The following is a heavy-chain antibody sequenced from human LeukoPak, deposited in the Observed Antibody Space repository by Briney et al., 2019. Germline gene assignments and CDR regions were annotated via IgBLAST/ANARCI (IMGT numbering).Heavy chain of an antibody. J-gene: IGHJ5*02. CDR2: ISGSGGST. Sequence: GGSLRLSCAASGFTFSSYAMSWVRQAPGKGLEWVSAISGSGGSTYYADSVKSRFTISRDNSKNTLYLQMNSLRAEDTAVYYCAKXGRGVIFGWFDPWGQGTLVTVSS. CDR1: GFTFSSYA. CDR3: AKXGRGVIFGWFDP. D-gene: IGHD3-10*01. V-gene: IGHV3-23*01.